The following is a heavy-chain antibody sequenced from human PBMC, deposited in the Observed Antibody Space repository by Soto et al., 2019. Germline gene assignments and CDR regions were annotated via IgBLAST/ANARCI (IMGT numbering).Heavy chain of an antibody. CDR3: AKDSWAIFGVPAGEYYAMDV. Sequence: LRLSCVASGFTFENYAMSWVRQAPGKGLEWVSAISGSGGTTYYSDSVKGRFTISRDNSKNTVYLQRNDLRVEDAAEYFCAKDSWAIFGVPAGEYYAMDVWGQGTTVTVSS. CDR1: GFTFENYA. CDR2: ISGSGGTT. D-gene: IGHD3-3*01. J-gene: IGHJ6*02. V-gene: IGHV3-23*01.